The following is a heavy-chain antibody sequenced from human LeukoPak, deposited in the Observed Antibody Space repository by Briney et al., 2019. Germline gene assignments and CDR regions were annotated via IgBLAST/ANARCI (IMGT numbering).Heavy chain of an antibody. CDR2: ISGTGNNK. J-gene: IGHJ4*02. CDR1: GFTFRHYY. V-gene: IGHV3-11*01. Sequence: GGSLRLSCVTSGFTFRHYYMTWIRQAPGKGLEWVSYISGTGNNKYYADSVKGRFTISRDNAQNSLYLQMSSLRAEDTAMYYCARDHSESEYFFDYWGQGSLVAVSS. D-gene: IGHD1-26*01. CDR3: ARDHSESEYFFDY.